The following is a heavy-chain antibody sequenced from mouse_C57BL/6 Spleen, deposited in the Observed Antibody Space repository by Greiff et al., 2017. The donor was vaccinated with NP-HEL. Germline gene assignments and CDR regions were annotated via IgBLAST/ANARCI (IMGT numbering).Heavy chain of an antibody. V-gene: IGHV1-82*01. CDR2: IYPGDGDT. CDR1: GYAFSSSW. Sequence: VQLQQSGPELVKPGASVKISCKASGYAFSSSWMNWVKQRPGKGLEWIGRIYPGDGDTNYNGKFKGKATLTADKSSSTAYMHLSSLTSEDSSVYFSGRDYAMDYWGQGTSVTVSS. CDR3: GRDYAMDY. J-gene: IGHJ4*01.